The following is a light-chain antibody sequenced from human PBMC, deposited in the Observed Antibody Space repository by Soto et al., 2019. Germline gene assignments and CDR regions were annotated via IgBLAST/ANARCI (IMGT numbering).Light chain of an antibody. V-gene: IGLV2-23*02. CDR1: SSDVGNYNL. J-gene: IGLJ1*01. Sequence: QSALTQPASVSGSPGKSITLSCTGTSSDVGNYNLVSWYQQHPGKAPKLMIYEVNKRPSGVSNRFSGSKSGNTASLTISGLHAEDEADYYCCSNGGASTTYVFGTGTKLTVL. CDR2: EVN. CDR3: CSNGGASTTYV.